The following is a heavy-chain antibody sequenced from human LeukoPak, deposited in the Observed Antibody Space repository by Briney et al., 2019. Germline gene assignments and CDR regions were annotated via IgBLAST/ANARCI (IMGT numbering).Heavy chain of an antibody. CDR3: ARVQTNTDLSFDY. J-gene: IGHJ4*02. V-gene: IGHV3-74*01. CDR2: INSDGSST. CDR1: GFTFSSYW. Sequence: PGGSLRLSCAASGFTFSSYWMHWVRQAPGKGLVWVSRINSDGSSTSYADSVKGRFTISRDNAKNTLYPQMNSLRAEDTAVYYCARVQTNTDLSFDYWGQGTLVTVSS. D-gene: IGHD3-10*01.